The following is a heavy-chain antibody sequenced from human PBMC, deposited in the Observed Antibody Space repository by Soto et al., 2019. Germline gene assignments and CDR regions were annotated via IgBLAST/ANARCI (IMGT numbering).Heavy chain of an antibody. Sequence: LRLSCAASGFTFSSYAMSWVRQAPGKGLEWVSAISGSGGSTYYADSVKGRFTISRDNSKNTLYLQMNSLRAEDTAVYYCAKGSDTAMVNGYYFDYWGQGTLVTVSS. J-gene: IGHJ4*02. CDR1: GFTFSSYA. D-gene: IGHD5-18*01. CDR3: AKGSDTAMVNGYYFDY. V-gene: IGHV3-23*01. CDR2: ISGSGGST.